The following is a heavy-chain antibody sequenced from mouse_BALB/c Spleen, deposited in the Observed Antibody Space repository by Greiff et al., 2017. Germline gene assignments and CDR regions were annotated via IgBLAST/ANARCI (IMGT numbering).Heavy chain of an antibody. CDR2: IDPANGNT. J-gene: IGHJ2*01. CDR1: GFNIKDTY. CDR3: ARSGDYDYFDY. V-gene: IGHV14-3*02. Sequence: VHVKQSGAELVKPGASVKLSCTASGFNIKDTYMHWVKQRPEQGLEWIGRIDPANGNTKYDPKFQGKATITADTSSNTAYLQLSSLTSEDTAVYYCARSGDYDYFDYWGQGTTLTVSS. D-gene: IGHD2-4*01.